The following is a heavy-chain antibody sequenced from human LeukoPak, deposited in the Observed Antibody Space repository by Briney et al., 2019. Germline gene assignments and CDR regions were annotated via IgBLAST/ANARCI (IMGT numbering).Heavy chain of an antibody. Sequence: SETLSLTCTVSGGSISSYYWSWIRQPPGKGLEWMGYIYYSGSTNYNPSLKSRVTISVDKSKNQFSLKLSSVTAADTAVYYCARDSGTTGTTGFPFDYWGQGTLVTVSS. V-gene: IGHV4-59*12. D-gene: IGHD1-1*01. CDR1: GGSISSYY. CDR2: IYYSGST. J-gene: IGHJ4*02. CDR3: ARDSGTTGTTGFPFDY.